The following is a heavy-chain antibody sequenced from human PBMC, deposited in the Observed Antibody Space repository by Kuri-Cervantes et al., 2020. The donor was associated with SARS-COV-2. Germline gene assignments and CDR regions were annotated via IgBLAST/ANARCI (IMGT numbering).Heavy chain of an antibody. V-gene: IGHV3-7*05. J-gene: IGHJ6*02. CDR2: IKQDGSEK. CDR1: GFTFSSYE. D-gene: IGHD4-23*01. CDR3: ARDGVDYGGSYYYYGMDV. Sequence: GGSLRLSCAASGFTFSSYEMSWVRQAPGKGLEWVANIKQDGSEKYYVDSVKGRFTISRDNAKNSLYLQMNSLRAEDTAVYYCARDGVDYGGSYYYYGMDVWGQGTTVTVSS.